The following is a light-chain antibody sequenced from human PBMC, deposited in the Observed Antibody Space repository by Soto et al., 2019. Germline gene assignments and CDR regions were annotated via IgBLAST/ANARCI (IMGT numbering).Light chain of an antibody. J-gene: IGKJ5*01. Sequence: EIVMTQSPATLSVSPGERATLSCRASQSVSSNLAWYQQKPGQAPRLLIYGASTRATGIPARFSGSGSGTEFTLTISRLEPEDFAVYFCQHHGYLIGFGGGTRLEI. CDR2: GAS. V-gene: IGKV3-15*01. CDR3: QHHGYLIG. CDR1: QSVSSN.